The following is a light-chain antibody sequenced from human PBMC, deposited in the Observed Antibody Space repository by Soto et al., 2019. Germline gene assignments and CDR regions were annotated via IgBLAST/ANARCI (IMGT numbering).Light chain of an antibody. CDR3: QQRSNWIFT. V-gene: IGKV3-11*01. CDR2: DAS. CDR1: QSVSSY. J-gene: IGKJ3*01. Sequence: EIVLTQSPATLSLSPGERATLSCRASQSVSSYLAWYQQKPGQAPRLLIYDASNRATGIPARFIGSGSGTDFTLTISRLEPEDFAVYYCQQRSNWIFTFGPGSKVDIK.